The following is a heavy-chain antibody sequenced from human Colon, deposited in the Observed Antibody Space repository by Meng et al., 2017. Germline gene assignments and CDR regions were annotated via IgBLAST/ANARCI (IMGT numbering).Heavy chain of an antibody. V-gene: IGHV4-39*01. CDR3: ARGQDHAKTGY. CDR2: IYSSGST. D-gene: IGHD1-14*01. CDR1: GGSISSSSYY. Sequence: QLQLQESGPGLVKPSETLSLTCTVSGGSISSSSYYWGWIRQPPGKGLEWIGSIYSSGSTYHNPSLKSRVTIAVDTSKNQFSLKLSSVTAADTAVYFCARGQDHAKTGYWGQGTLVTVSS. J-gene: IGHJ4*02.